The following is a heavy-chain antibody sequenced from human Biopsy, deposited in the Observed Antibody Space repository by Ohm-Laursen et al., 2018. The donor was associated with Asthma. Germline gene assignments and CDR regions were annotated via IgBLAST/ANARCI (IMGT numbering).Heavy chain of an antibody. CDR3: VRDGARIAIFGVGDYFDY. CDR1: AYTITSNA. V-gene: IGHV1-3*01. Sequence: GSSVKVSCKASAYTITSNAMHRVRQAPGQRLEWMGWINPGNGNTKYSQKFQGRVTITRDTSASTAYMELSSLRSEDTAVYYCVRDGARIAIFGVGDYFDYWGQGTLVTVSS. J-gene: IGHJ4*02. D-gene: IGHD3-3*01. CDR2: INPGNGNT.